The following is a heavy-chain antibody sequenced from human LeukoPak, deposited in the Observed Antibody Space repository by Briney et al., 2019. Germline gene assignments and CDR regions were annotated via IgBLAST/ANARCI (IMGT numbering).Heavy chain of an antibody. Sequence: RPSETLSLTCAVYGGSFSGYYWSWIRQPPGKGLEWIGEINHSGSTYYNPSLKSRVTISVDTSKNQLSLKLSSVTAADTAVYYCARHREYYDFWSGYYTAFDIWGQGTMVTVSS. V-gene: IGHV4-34*01. CDR1: GGSFSGYY. J-gene: IGHJ3*02. CDR2: INHSGST. CDR3: ARHREYYDFWSGYYTAFDI. D-gene: IGHD3-3*01.